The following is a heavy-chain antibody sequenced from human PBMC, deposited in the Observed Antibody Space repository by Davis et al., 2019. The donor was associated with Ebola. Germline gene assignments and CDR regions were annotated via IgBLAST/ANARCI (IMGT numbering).Heavy chain of an antibody. D-gene: IGHD3-10*01. Sequence: GESLKISCKASGYTFTSYGISWVRQAPGQGLEWMGWISAYNGNTNYAQKLQGRVTMTTDTSTSTAYMELRSLRSDDTAVYYCARSVTMVQGSGWFDPWGQGTLVTVSS. CDR1: GYTFTSYG. CDR3: ARSVTMVQGSGWFDP. CDR2: ISAYNGNT. J-gene: IGHJ5*02. V-gene: IGHV1-18*01.